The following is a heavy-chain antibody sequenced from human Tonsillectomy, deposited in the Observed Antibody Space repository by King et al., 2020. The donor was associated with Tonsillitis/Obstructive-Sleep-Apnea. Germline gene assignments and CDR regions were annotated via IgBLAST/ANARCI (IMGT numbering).Heavy chain of an antibody. V-gene: IGHV4-34*01. D-gene: IGHD1-20*01. CDR3: ARRHSVTVVPFDY. J-gene: IGHJ4*02. CDR1: GGSFSYYY. CDR2: INHSGST. Sequence: VQLQQWGAGLLKPSETLSLTCAVYGGSFSYYYWSWIRQPPGKVLEWIGEINHSGSTNYNPSLKSRVTMSVDTSKNQFSLKLSSVTAADTAVYYCARRHSVTVVPFDYWGQGTLVTVSS.